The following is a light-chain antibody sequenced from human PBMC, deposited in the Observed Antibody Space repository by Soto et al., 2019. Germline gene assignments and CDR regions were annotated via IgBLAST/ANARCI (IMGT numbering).Light chain of an antibody. CDR3: CSYTSTYTDV. Sequence: QSALTQPASVSGSPGQSISISCTGTSSDVGGYNYVSWYQQHPGKAPKLLIYDVSNRPSGVSNRFSGSKSGNTASLTISGLQAEDEADFYCCSYTSTYTDVFGTGTKLTVL. CDR2: DVS. J-gene: IGLJ1*01. V-gene: IGLV2-14*01. CDR1: SSDVGGYNY.